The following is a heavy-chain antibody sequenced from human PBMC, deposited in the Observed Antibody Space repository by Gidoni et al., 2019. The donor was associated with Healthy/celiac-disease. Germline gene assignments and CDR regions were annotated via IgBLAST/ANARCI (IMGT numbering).Heavy chain of an antibody. Sequence: QVQLVQSGAEVKKPGASVKVSCKASGYTFTGYYMHWLRPAPGQGLEWMGWINPNSGGTNYAQKFQGWVTMTRDKSISTAYMELSRLRSDDTAVYYCARGGYSYGFGLSAFDIWGQGTMVTVSS. J-gene: IGHJ3*02. CDR2: INPNSGGT. CDR1: GYTFTGYY. V-gene: IGHV1-2*04. CDR3: ARGGYSYGFGLSAFDI. D-gene: IGHD5-18*01.